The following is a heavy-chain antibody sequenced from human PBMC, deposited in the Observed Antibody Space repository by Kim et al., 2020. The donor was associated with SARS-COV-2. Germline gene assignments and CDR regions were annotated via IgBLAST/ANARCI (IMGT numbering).Heavy chain of an antibody. J-gene: IGHJ5*02. V-gene: IGHV4-59*08. CDR3: ARHPSPRGYNYGYWFDP. CDR2: IYYSGST. CDR1: GGSISSYY. Sequence: SETLSLTCTVSGGSISSYYWSWIRQPPGKGLEWIGYIYYSGSTNYNPSLKSRVTISVDTSKNQFSLKLSSVTAADTAVYYCARHPSPRGYNYGYWFDPWGQGTLVTVSS. D-gene: IGHD5-18*01.